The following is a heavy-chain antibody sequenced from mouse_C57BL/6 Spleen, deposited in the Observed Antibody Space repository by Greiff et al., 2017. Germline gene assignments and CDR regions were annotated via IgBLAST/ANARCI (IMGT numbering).Heavy chain of an antibody. CDR2: FYPGDGDT. D-gene: IGHD2-1*01. Sequence: QVQLKQSGAELVKPGASVKISCKASGYAFSSYWMNWVKQRPGKGLEWIGQFYPGDGDTNYNGPFKGKATLTADKSSSPSYMQLSSLTSEDSAVYCCAREDGNYVLDYWGQGTTLTVSS. CDR3: AREDGNYVLDY. V-gene: IGHV1-80*01. J-gene: IGHJ2*01. CDR1: GYAFSSYW.